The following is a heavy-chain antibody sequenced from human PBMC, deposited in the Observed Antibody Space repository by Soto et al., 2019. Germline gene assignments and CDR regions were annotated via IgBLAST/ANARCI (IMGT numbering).Heavy chain of an antibody. V-gene: IGHV3-48*01. Sequence: GGSLRLSCAASGFTFSSYSMNWVRQAPGKGLEWVSYISSSSSTIYYADSVKGRFTISRDNAKNSLYLQMNSLRAEDTAVYYCASHHDYGDYEGAFDIWGQGTMVTVSS. CDR1: GFTFSSYS. D-gene: IGHD4-17*01. J-gene: IGHJ3*02. CDR3: ASHHDYGDYEGAFDI. CDR2: ISSSSSTI.